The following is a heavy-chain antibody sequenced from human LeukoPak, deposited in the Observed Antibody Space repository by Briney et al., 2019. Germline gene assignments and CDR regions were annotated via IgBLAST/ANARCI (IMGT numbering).Heavy chain of an antibody. Sequence: GGSLRLSCAVSGCTFSSYGTHWVRQAPGKGLEWVAVIWYDGSNKYYADSVKGRFTISRDNSQNTLYLQMNSLRAEDTAVYYCARDLGSGWMEGYFDYWGQGTLVTVSS. D-gene: IGHD6-19*01. CDR3: ARDLGSGWMEGYFDY. CDR2: IWYDGSNK. CDR1: GCTFSSYG. J-gene: IGHJ4*02. V-gene: IGHV3-33*01.